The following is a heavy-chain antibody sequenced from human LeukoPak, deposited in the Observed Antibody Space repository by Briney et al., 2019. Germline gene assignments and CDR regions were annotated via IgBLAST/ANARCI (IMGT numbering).Heavy chain of an antibody. Sequence: GGSLRLSCAASGFTFSSYAMSWVRQAPGKGLEWVSAISGSGGSTYYVGSVKGRFTISRDNSKNTLYLQMNSLRAEDTAVYYCAKDRSLKFYYFDYWGQGTLVTVSS. D-gene: IGHD6-19*01. CDR3: AKDRSLKFYYFDY. J-gene: IGHJ4*02. V-gene: IGHV3-23*01. CDR1: GFTFSSYA. CDR2: ISGSGGST.